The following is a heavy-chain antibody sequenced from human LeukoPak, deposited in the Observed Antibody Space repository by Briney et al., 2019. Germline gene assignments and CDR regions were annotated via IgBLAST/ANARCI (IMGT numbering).Heavy chain of an antibody. CDR2: IFDSGST. D-gene: IGHD3-10*01. CDR1: GGSISSSDYY. V-gene: IGHV4-39*01. Sequence: SETLSLTCTVSGGSISSSDYYWGWIRQPPGKGLEWIGSIFDSGSTYYNPSLKSPVTISADMSKNYFSLRLSSVTAADTATYYCARHRRYYGSGSYYSDFDSWGQGILVTVSS. J-gene: IGHJ4*02. CDR3: ARHRRYYGSGSYYSDFDS.